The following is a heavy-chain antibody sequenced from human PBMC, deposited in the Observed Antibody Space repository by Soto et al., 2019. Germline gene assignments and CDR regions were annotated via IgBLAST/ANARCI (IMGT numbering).Heavy chain of an antibody. D-gene: IGHD3-10*01. V-gene: IGHV1-2*02. CDR3: ARNMDYYYGPGSGNGHGF. CDR1: GYTFTAYY. Sequence: QVQLVQSGAEVKEPGDSVRVSCEASGYTFTAYYIHWVRQAPGQGLEWMGWINPKFGDTTYAQDFQRRVSMTRDMSISTVYMELSRLPSDDTAIYYCARNMDYYYGPGSGNGHGFWGQGTTVTVFS. J-gene: IGHJ6*02. CDR2: INPKFGDT.